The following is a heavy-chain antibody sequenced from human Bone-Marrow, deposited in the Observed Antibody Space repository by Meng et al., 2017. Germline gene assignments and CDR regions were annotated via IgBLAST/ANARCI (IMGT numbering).Heavy chain of an antibody. J-gene: IGHJ5*02. CDR1: GGSISSGTYY. CDR2: IHYSGST. V-gene: IGHV4-31*03. D-gene: IGHD3-22*01. CDR3: ARYVFDSSSLYSNWFDP. Sequence: QVQLQESGPGLVKPSQTLSLTCTVSGGSISSGTYYWGWIRQLPGKGLEWIAYIHYSGSTYYSPSLKSRVTISVDTSKNQSSLKLSSMTAADTAVYYCARYVFDSSSLYSNWFDPWGQGTLVTVSS.